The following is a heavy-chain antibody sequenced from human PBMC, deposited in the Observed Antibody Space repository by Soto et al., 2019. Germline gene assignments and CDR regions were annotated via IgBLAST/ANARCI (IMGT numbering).Heavy chain of an antibody. J-gene: IGHJ3*02. CDR2: VSFEGSGK. CDR3: ARGAVVVVGGTHHDVLDI. CDR1: GFTFRTYA. Sequence: GGSLRLSCAASGFTFRTYAMHWVRQAPGKGLEWVAVVSFEGSGKNYGDSVKGRFTISRDNSKNTLFLQMNSLRAEDTAVYYCARGAVVVVGGTHHDVLDIWGKGTMVPVSS. D-gene: IGHD2-15*01. V-gene: IGHV3-30-3*01.